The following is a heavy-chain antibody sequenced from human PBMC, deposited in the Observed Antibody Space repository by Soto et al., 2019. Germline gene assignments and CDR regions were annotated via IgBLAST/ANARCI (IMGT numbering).Heavy chain of an antibody. CDR3: ASVSGQSGAQVDY. CDR1: GGTFSNYT. CDR2: IIPILDIT. V-gene: IGHV1-69*02. Sequence: QVQLVQSGAEVKKPGSSVQVSCKASGGTFSNYTITWVRQAPGQGLEWMGRIIPILDITTYAQKFQGRVTXTXDXXTSTAYMELSSLTSEDTAVYYCASVSGQSGAQVDYWGQGTLVTVSS. D-gene: IGHD1-26*01. J-gene: IGHJ4*02.